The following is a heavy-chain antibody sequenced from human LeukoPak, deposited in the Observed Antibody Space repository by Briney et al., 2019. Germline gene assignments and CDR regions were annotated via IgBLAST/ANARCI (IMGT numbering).Heavy chain of an antibody. CDR3: ARASIAAAGFDY. V-gene: IGHV3-33*01. CDR1: GFTFSSYG. D-gene: IGHD6-13*01. J-gene: IGHJ4*02. CDR2: IWYDGSNK. Sequence: GRSLRLSCAASGFTFSSYGMHWVRQAPGKGLEWVAAIWYDGSNKYYADSVKGRFTISRDNSKNTLYLQMNSLRAEDTAVYYCARASIAAAGFDYWGQGTLVTVSS.